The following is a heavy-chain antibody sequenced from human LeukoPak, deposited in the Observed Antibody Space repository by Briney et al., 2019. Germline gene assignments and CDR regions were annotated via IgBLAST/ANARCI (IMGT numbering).Heavy chain of an antibody. D-gene: IGHD3-22*01. CDR3: ASSSYYYDSSGFYYFDY. CDR1: GYSISSGYY. Sequence: PSETLSLTCAVSGYSISSGYYWGWIRQPPGKGLEWIGSIYHSGSTYYNPSLKSRVAISVDTSKNQFSVKLSSVTAADTAVYYCASSSYYYDSSGFYYFDYWGQGTLVTVSS. CDR2: IYHSGST. V-gene: IGHV4-38-2*01. J-gene: IGHJ4*02.